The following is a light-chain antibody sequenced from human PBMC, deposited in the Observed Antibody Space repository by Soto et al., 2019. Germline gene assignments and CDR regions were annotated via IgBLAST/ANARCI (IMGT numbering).Light chain of an antibody. CDR3: QQRSNWPST. CDR1: QRVSGY. Sequence: EIVLTQSPATLSLSPGNIATLSCRASQRVSGYLACYQQKPGQAPRLLIYDASNRATGIPARFSGSGSGSDFPLTITSLVPEDFAVYYCQQRSNWPSTFGGGNKVAL. J-gene: IGKJ4*01. V-gene: IGKV3-11*01. CDR2: DAS.